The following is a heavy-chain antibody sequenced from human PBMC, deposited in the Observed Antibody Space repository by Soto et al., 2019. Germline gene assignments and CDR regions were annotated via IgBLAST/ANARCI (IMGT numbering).Heavy chain of an antibody. CDR2: IIPIFGTA. CDR1: GGTFSSYA. CDR3: ARGSMTTGTTWLWDY. D-gene: IGHD4-17*01. V-gene: IGHV1-69*12. Sequence: QVQLVQSGAEVKKPGSSVKVSCKASGGTFSSYAISWVRQAPGQGLEWMGGIIPIFGTANYAQKFQGRVTIXXDXSXXTAYMERSSMRSEDTAVYYCARGSMTTGTTWLWDYWGQGTLVTVSS. J-gene: IGHJ4*02.